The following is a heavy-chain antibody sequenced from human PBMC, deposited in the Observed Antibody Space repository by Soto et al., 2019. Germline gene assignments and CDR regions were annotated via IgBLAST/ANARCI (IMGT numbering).Heavy chain of an antibody. Sequence: VQLVESGGGLIQPGGSLRLSCAVSGFTVSYNYMNWVRQAPGKGLEWVAVISYDGSNKYYADSVKGRFTISRDNSKNTLYLQMNSLRAEDTAVYYCARAPNYYDSSGRISPDYFDYWGQGTLVTVSS. V-gene: IGHV3-30-3*01. J-gene: IGHJ4*02. CDR3: ARAPNYYDSSGRISPDYFDY. D-gene: IGHD3-22*01. CDR2: ISYDGSNK. CDR1: GFTVSYNY.